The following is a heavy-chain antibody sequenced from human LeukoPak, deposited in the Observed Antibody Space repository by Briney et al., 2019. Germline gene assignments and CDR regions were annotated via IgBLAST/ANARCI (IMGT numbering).Heavy chain of an antibody. CDR1: GFIVSSNY. D-gene: IGHD3-22*01. V-gene: IGHV3-53*01. Sequence: GGSLRLSCAASGFIVSSNYMSWVRQAPGKGLEWVSVISSGGNTYYADSVKGRFTISRDISKNTLYLQMNGLRAEDTAVYYCAREVRGYYFDYWGQGTLVTVSS. CDR2: ISSGGNT. J-gene: IGHJ4*02. CDR3: AREVRGYYFDY.